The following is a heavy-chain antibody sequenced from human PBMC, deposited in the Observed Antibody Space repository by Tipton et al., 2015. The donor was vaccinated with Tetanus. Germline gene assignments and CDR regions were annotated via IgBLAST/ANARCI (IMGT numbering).Heavy chain of an antibody. CDR1: GFIFSSYG. Sequence: SLRLSCAASGFIFSSYGIHWVRQAPGKGLEWVAVSWYDGTDKYYADSVKGRFTISRDNSKNALYLQMNSLRAEDTAVYCCAREAGCSGGSCFSGGFDNWGQGTQVTVSS. V-gene: IGHV3-33*01. J-gene: IGHJ4*02. D-gene: IGHD2-15*01. CDR3: AREAGCSGGSCFSGGFDN. CDR2: SWYDGTDK.